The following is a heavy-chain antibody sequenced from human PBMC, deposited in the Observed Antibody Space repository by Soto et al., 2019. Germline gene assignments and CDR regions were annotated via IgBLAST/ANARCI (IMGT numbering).Heavy chain of an antibody. J-gene: IGHJ6*02. CDR3: ARDRIVVVPAAIRYYYYYGMDV. D-gene: IGHD2-2*02. V-gene: IGHV6-1*01. CDR2: AYYRSKWYN. CDR1: GDSVSSNSAA. Sequence: SQTLSLTGAISGDSVSSNSAAWNWIRQSPSRGLEWLGRAYYRSKWYNDYAVSVKSRITINPDTSKNQFSLQLNSVTPEDTAVYYCARDRIVVVPAAIRYYYYYGMDVWGQGTTVTVSS.